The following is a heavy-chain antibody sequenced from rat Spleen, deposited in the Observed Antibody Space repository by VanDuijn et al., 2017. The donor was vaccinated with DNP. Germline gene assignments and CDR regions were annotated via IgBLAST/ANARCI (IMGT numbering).Heavy chain of an antibody. CDR1: GFTFNNYW. CDR3: VTHDYSI. D-gene: IGHD1-2*01. V-gene: IGHV5-31*01. J-gene: IGHJ2*01. CDR2: ITSSGGST. Sequence: EVQLVESGGGLVQPGRSLKLSCAASGFTFNNYWMTWIRQVPGKGLEWVASITSSGGSTYYPDSVKGRFTISRDNAKSTLYLQMDSQRSEDTATYYCVTHDYSIWGQGVMVTVSS.